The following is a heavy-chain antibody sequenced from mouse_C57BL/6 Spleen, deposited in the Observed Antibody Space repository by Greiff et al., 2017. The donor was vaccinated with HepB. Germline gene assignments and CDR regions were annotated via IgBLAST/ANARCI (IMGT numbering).Heavy chain of an antibody. D-gene: IGHD2-5*01. J-gene: IGHJ2*01. CDR3: ARERTIVNTYYFDY. CDR1: GYTFTSYW. Sequence: VQLQQPGAELVKPGASVKMSCKASGYTFTSYWITWVKQRPGQRLEWIGDIYPGSGSTNYNEKFKSKATLTVDTSSSTAYMQLSSLTSEDSAVYDCARERTIVNTYYFDYWGQGTTLTVSS. V-gene: IGHV1-55*01. CDR2: IYPGSGST.